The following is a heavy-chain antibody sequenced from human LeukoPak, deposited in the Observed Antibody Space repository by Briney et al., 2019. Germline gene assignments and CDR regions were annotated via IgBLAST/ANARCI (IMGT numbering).Heavy chain of an antibody. J-gene: IGHJ6*02. CDR2: IYYSGST. D-gene: IGHD5-24*01. CDR1: GDSISSSSYY. Sequence: SETLSLTCTVSGDSISSSSYYWGWIRQPPGKGLEWIGSIYYSGSTYYNPSLKSRVTISVDTSKNQFSLKLSSVTAADTAVYYCARKAIIYYYYGMDVWGQGTTVTVSS. CDR3: ARKAIIYYYYGMDV. V-gene: IGHV4-39*01.